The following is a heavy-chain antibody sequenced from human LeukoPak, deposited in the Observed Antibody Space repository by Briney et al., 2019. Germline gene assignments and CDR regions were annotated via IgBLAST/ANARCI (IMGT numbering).Heavy chain of an antibody. J-gene: IGHJ6*02. CDR2: ISRYSSYA. CDR3: ARRNAYCSSGSCSRASYYYYGMDV. V-gene: IGHV3-11*03. D-gene: IGHD2-15*01. Sequence: GGSLRLSCAASGFSFSDYYMSWIRQAPGKGLEWVSYISRYSSYANYADSVKGRFTISRDNAKNSLYLQMNSLTAEDTAVYYCARRNAYCSSGSCSRASYYYYGMDVWGQGTTVTVSS. CDR1: GFSFSDYY.